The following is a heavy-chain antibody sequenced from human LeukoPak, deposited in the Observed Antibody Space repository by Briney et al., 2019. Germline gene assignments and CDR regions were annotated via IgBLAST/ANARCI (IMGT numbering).Heavy chain of an antibody. V-gene: IGHV4-59*01. J-gene: IGHJ3*02. CDR3: ARDYYGSSGYYSLGAFDI. CDR1: GGSISSYY. CDR2: IYYSGST. Sequence: SETLSLTCTVSGGSISSYYWNWIRQPPGKGLEWIGYIYYSGSTNYNPSLKSRATISVDTSKNQFSLKLSSVTAADTAVYYCARDYYGSSGYYSLGAFDIWGQGTMVTVSS. D-gene: IGHD3-22*01.